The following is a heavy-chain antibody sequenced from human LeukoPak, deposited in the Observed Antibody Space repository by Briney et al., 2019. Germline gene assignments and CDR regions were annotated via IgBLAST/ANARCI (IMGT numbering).Heavy chain of an antibody. Sequence: GGSLRLSCAASGFTFSKYWMLWVRQAPGKGLESVSRINTDGTVTAYADSVKGRFTVSRDNADNTMFLQMNGVRDEDTAVYYCATKQWLAPPPDSWGQGTPVTVSS. D-gene: IGHD6-19*01. J-gene: IGHJ4*02. CDR2: INTDGTVT. CDR1: GFTFSKYW. CDR3: ATKQWLAPPPDS. V-gene: IGHV3-74*01.